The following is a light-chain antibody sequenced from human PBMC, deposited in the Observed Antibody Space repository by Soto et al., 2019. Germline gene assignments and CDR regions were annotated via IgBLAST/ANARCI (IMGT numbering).Light chain of an antibody. CDR3: SAYTSSSTLAV. CDR2: DVN. Sequence: QSVLTQPASVSGSPGQSITISCTGTSSDVGGYNYVSWYQQDPGQAPKLMIYDVNNRPSGVSNRFSGSKSGNTASLTISGLQAEDEAYYYCSAYTSSSTLAVFGGGTKLTVL. CDR1: SSDVGGYNY. V-gene: IGLV2-14*01. J-gene: IGLJ2*01.